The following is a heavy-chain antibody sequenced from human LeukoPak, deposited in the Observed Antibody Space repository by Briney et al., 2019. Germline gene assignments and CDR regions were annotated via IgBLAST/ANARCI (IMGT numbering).Heavy chain of an antibody. J-gene: IGHJ4*02. V-gene: IGHV3-74*01. CDR3: ARDVYYGSGSPRLDY. D-gene: IGHD3-10*01. CDR1: GFTFSSYW. Sequence: SGGSLRLSCAASGFTFSSYWMHWVRQAPGKGLVWVSRINSDGSSTSYADSVKGRFTISRDNAKNTLYLQMNSLRAEDTAVYYCARDVYYGSGSPRLDYWGQGTLVTVSS. CDR2: INSDGSST.